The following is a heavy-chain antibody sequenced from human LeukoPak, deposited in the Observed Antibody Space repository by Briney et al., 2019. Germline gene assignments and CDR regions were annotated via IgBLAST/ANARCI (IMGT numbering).Heavy chain of an antibody. CDR2: ISRSGGTV. V-gene: IGHV3-11*01. D-gene: IGHD5-18*01. J-gene: IGHJ4*02. Sequence: GGSLRLSCAASGFTFSDYYMSWIRQAPGKGLEWVSYISRSGGTVYYADSVKGRFTISRDNAKNSLYLQMNSLRAEDTAVYYCARYTVLVSGTFDYWGQGTLVTVSS. CDR1: GFTFSDYY. CDR3: ARYTVLVSGTFDY.